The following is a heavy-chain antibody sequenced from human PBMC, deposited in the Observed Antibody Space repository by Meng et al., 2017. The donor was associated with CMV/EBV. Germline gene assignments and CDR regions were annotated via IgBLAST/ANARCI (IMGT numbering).Heavy chain of an antibody. CDR2: INPNSGGT. CDR3: ARDRYDFWSGYYTGTDY. J-gene: IGHJ4*02. CDR1: GYTFTGYY. D-gene: IGHD3-3*01. V-gene: IGHV1-2*02. Sequence: ASVKVSCKASGYTFTGYYMHWVRQAPGQGLEWMGWINPNSGGTNYAQKFQGRVTMTRDTSISTAYMELSRLRSDDTAVYYCARDRYDFWSGYYTGTDYWGQGALVTVSS.